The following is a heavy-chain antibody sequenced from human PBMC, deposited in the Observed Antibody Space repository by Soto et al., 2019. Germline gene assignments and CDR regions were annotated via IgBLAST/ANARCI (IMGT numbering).Heavy chain of an antibody. J-gene: IGHJ4*01. V-gene: IGHV3-73*01. CDR1: GLTFSDSA. D-gene: IGHD2-8*01. CDR2: IRSKTNNYAT. CDR3: VIDVSNDVYPYYY. Sequence: EGSLRLSCAASGLTFSDSAIHWVRQASGKGLEWVGRIRSKTNNYATTYAASVKGRFTISRDDSESTLSLQMNNLKVEDTAVYYCVIDVSNDVYPYYYWGHGTLVVVSS.